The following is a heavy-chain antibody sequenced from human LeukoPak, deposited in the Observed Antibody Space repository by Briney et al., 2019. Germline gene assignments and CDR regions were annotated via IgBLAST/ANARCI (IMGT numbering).Heavy chain of an antibody. V-gene: IGHV1-24*01. CDR2: FDPVDGET. D-gene: IGHD3-3*01. Sequence: ASVKVSCKVSGYSLTQLSMHWVRQGIGRGLEWMGGFDPVDGETIYAQKFQGRVTMTENTSTDIAYMELSSLRSDDTAVYYCAILLEDYAFSTGSAKDYWGQGTLVTVSS. CDR3: AILLEDYAFSTGSAKDY. CDR1: GYSLTQLS. J-gene: IGHJ4*02.